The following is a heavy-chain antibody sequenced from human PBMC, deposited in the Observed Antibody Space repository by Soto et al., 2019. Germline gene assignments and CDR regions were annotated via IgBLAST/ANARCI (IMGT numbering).Heavy chain of an antibody. J-gene: IGHJ6*02. V-gene: IGHV1-18*01. CDR1: GYTFTSYG. CDR2: ISAYNGNT. CDR3: ARGDYDILTGAPYYYGMDV. Sequence: GASVKVSCKASGYTFTSYGISWVRQAPGQGLEWMGWISAYNGNTNYAQKFQGWVTMTRDTSISTAYMELSRLRSDDTAVYYCARGDYDILTGAPYYYGMDVRGQGTTVTVSS. D-gene: IGHD3-9*01.